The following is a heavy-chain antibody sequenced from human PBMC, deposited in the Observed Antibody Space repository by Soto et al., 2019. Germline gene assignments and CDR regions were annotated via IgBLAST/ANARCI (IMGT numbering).Heavy chain of an antibody. CDR2: IVVGSGNT. CDR1: GFTFTSSA. V-gene: IGHV1-58*01. J-gene: IGHJ4*02. CDR3: AARGIQLYGLDFDY. Sequence: SVKVSCKASGFTFTSSAVQWVRQARGQRLEWIGWIVVGSGNTNYAQKFQERVTITRDMSTSTAYMELSSLRSEDTAVYYCAARGIQLYGLDFDYWGQGTLVTVSS. D-gene: IGHD5-18*01.